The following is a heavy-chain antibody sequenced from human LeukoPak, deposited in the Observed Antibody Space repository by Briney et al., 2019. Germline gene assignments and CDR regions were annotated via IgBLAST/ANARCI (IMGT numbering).Heavy chain of an antibody. CDR1: GGSISSYY. V-gene: IGHV4-4*07. CDR3: ARGGPRVVAATVPYNWFDP. Sequence: SETLSLTCTVSGGSISSYYWSWIRQPAGKGLEWIGRIYTSGSTNYNPSLKSRVTMSVDTSKNQFPLKLSSVTAADTAVYYCARGGPRVVAATVPYNWFDPWGQGTLVTVSS. J-gene: IGHJ5*02. CDR2: IYTSGST. D-gene: IGHD2-15*01.